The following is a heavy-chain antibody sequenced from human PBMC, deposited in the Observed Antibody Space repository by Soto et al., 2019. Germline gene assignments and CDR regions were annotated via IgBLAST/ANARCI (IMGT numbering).Heavy chain of an antibody. Sequence: SETLSLTRTVSGASISGFYWSWIRKSAGKGLEWIGRSYATGTTDYNPSLKSRVMMSVDTSKKQFSLKLRSVTAADTAVYFCARDHFGIGGVNWFDPGGQGTLVTVSS. CDR2: SYATGTT. V-gene: IGHV4-4*07. J-gene: IGHJ5*02. D-gene: IGHD3-10*01. CDR1: GASISGFY. CDR3: ARDHFGIGGVNWFDP.